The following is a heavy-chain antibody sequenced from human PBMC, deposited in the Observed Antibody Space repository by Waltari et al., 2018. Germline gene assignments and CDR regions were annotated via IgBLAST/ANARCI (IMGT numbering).Heavy chain of an antibody. CDR2: IYLSGST. V-gene: IGHV4-39*07. CDR1: GGSITSTGYY. J-gene: IGHJ6*02. CDR3: MRGDGV. Sequence: QLQLQESGPGLVKPSETLSLTCAVSGGSITSTGYYWGWIRQSPGKGLEWIGTIYLSGSTYYNPSLKSRVTMSVDTSKNQFSLKVSFVTAADTAVYYCMRGDGVWGQGTTVTVSS.